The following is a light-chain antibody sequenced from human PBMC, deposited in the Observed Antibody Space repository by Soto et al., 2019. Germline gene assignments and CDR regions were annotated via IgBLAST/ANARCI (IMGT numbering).Light chain of an antibody. CDR3: QQRSNWPLT. J-gene: IGKJ4*01. CDR2: DSS. V-gene: IGKV3-11*01. Sequence: EIVLTQFPATLSLSPGDGATLSCRASQSVSSYLAWYQQKRGQAPRLLIYDSSNRATGIPARFSGSGSGTDFSLIISSLEHEDFEVYYCQQRSNWPLTFGGGTKVEIK. CDR1: QSVSSY.